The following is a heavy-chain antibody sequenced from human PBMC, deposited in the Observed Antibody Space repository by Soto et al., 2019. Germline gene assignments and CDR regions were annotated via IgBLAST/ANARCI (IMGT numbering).Heavy chain of an antibody. CDR1: GFTFNAYW. J-gene: IGHJ4*02. CDR3: ARGGSDSDY. Sequence: EVQLVESGGGLVQPGGSLGLSCAASGFTFNAYWMTWVRQAPGKGLEWVANIHRDGTETKYVASVKGRFTISRDNAKNSLYLQTNSLRAEDTAVYYCARGGSDSDYWGQGTLVIVS. D-gene: IGHD3-10*01. CDR2: IHRDGTET. V-gene: IGHV3-7*03.